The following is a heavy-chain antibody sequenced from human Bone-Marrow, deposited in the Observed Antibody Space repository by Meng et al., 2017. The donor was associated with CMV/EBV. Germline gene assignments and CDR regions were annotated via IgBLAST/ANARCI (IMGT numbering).Heavy chain of an antibody. CDR2: IYHTGST. CDR3: TRDTGTSAAPDY. V-gene: IGHV4-59*01. CDR1: GGAISTYY. Sequence: SETLSLTCTVSGGAISTYYWSWIRQPPGKGLEWIGYIYHTGSTNYNPSLKSRVTISVDTSKNQFSLNLSTVTAADTAVDYCTRDTGTSAAPDYWGPGTLVTASS. D-gene: IGHD6-25*01. J-gene: IGHJ4*02.